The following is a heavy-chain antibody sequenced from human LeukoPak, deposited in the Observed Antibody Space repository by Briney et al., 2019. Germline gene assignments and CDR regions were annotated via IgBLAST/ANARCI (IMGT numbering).Heavy chain of an antibody. CDR3: ARGGRVLFV. J-gene: IGHJ6*04. D-gene: IGHD3-16*01. Sequence: SETLSLTCAVYGGSFSGNYWSWIRQPPGKGLEWIGEINHSGSTNYNPSLKSRVTISLDTSKNQFPLKLTSVTAADTAVYYCARGGRVLFVWGKGSTVTVSS. V-gene: IGHV4-34*01. CDR1: GGSFSGNY. CDR2: INHSGST.